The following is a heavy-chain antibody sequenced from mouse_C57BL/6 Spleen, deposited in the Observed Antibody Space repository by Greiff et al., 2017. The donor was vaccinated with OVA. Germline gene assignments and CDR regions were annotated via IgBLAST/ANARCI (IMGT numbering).Heavy chain of an antibody. CDR2: IWTGGGT. J-gene: IGHJ1*03. CDR3: ARSIYYYGRSYGYFDV. CDR1: GFSLTSYA. D-gene: IGHD1-1*01. Sequence: VQLVESGPGLVAPSESLSITCTVSGFSLTSYAISWVRQPPGKGLEWLGVIWTGGGTNYNSALKSRLSISKDNSKSQVFLKMNSLQTDDTASYYCARSIYYYGRSYGYFDVWGTGTTVTVSS. V-gene: IGHV2-9-1*01.